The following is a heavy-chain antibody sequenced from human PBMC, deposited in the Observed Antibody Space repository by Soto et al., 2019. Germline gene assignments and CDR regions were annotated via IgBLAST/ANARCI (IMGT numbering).Heavy chain of an antibody. CDR3: ARSSVRGWSY. CDR2: ITHSGST. CDR1: CGAFMGYC. J-gene: IGHJ4*02. V-gene: IGHV4-34*01. Sequence: SDTLSLTCAVYCGAFMGYCWTWILQPPGKGLEWIGEITHSGSTNYNPSLKSRVTIAVDTSKNQFSLNLNSVTAADTAVYYCARSSVRGWSYWGQGTLVTVSS. D-gene: IGHD3-10*02.